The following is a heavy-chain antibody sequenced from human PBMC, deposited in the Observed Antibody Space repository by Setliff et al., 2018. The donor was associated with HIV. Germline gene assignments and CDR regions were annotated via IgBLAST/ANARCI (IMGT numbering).Heavy chain of an antibody. V-gene: IGHV3-74*01. CDR2: IDGDGSGT. Sequence: GGSLRLSCAASGFAFSGHQMSWVRQAPGKGLVWVSRIDGDGSGTSYADSVQGRFTISRDNAKNTLYLQMNSLRAEDTAVYYCARGPLSSSWYNWFDPWGQGTLVTVSS. CDR1: GFAFSGHQ. D-gene: IGHD6-13*01. CDR3: ARGPLSSSWYNWFDP. J-gene: IGHJ5*02.